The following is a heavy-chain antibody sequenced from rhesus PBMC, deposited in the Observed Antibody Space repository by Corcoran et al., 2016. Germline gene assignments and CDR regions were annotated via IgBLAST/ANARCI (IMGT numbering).Heavy chain of an antibody. CDR3: ARDETVAAYSGSYFDAFDF. D-gene: IGHD1-44*02. CDR2: SFGSGGSP. Sequence: QLQLQESGPGLVKPSETLSLTCAVSGGSISSNYWSWIRQPPGKGLEWIGRSFGSGGSPDSNPSLKSRVTISTDTSKNQFFLKLSSVTAADTAVYYCARDETVAAYSGSYFDAFDFWGQGLRVTVSS. J-gene: IGHJ3*01. CDR1: GGSISSNY. V-gene: IGHV4-173*01.